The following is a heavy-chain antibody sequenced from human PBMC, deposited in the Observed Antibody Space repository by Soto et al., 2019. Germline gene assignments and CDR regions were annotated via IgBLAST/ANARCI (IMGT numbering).Heavy chain of an antibody. V-gene: IGHV3-30*18. J-gene: IGHJ4*02. Sequence: QLGGSLRLSCAASGFTFSSYGMHWVRQAPGKGLEWVAVISYDGSNKYYADSVKGRFTISRDNSKNTLYLQMNSLRAEDTAVYYCAEDAPVRYYYGSGSPPLYWGQGTLVTVS. CDR3: AEDAPVRYYYGSGSPPLY. CDR2: ISYDGSNK. CDR1: GFTFSSYG. D-gene: IGHD3-10*01.